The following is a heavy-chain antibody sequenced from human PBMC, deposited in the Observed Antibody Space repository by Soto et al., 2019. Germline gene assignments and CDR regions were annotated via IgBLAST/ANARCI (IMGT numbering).Heavy chain of an antibody. CDR2: ISSTSNTI. Sequence: EVQLVESGGDLVQPGGSLRLSCAASGFTINRQTMNWVRQAPGKGLEWVAYISSTSNTIYYADSVEGRFTISRDNAKNSMFLQMNSLRAEDTAVYYCATYAPYCRGGTCVLWGQGTLVTVSS. CDR3: ATYAPYCRGGTCVL. D-gene: IGHD2-15*01. V-gene: IGHV3-48*01. J-gene: IGHJ4*02. CDR1: GFTINRQT.